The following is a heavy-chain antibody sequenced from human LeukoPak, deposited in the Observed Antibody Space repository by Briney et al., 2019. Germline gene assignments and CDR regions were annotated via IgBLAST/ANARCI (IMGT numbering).Heavy chain of an antibody. CDR2: IYHSGST. V-gene: IGHV4-38-2*02. Sequence: SETLSLTCAVSDYSITSDYYWGWIRQPPGKGLEWIGSIYHSGSTYYNPSLKSRVTISVDTSKNQFSLKLTSVTAADTAVYYCAREGSTSGTNWFDPWGQGPLVTVSS. D-gene: IGHD3-10*01. CDR1: DYSITSDYY. J-gene: IGHJ5*02. CDR3: AREGSTSGTNWFDP.